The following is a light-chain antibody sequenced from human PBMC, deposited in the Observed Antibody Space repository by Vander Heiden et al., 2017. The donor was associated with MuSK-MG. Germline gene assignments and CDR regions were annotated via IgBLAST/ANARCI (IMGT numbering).Light chain of an antibody. CDR1: QSVLYSSNNKNY. CDR2: WAS. CDR3: QQDDSTPHT. Sequence: DIVMTQSPDSLAVSLGERATINCKSSQSVLYSSNNKNYLAWYQQKPGQPPKLLIYWASTRESGVPDRFSGSGSGTDFTLTISSLHAEDVAVYYCQQDDSTPHTFGGGTKVEIK. V-gene: IGKV4-1*01. J-gene: IGKJ4*01.